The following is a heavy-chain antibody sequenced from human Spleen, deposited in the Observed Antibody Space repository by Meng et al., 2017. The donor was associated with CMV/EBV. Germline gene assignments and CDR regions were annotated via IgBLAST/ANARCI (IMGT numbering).Heavy chain of an antibody. Sequence: GESLKISCAASGFTFSSYSMNWVRQAPGKGLEWVSYISSSSSTIYYADSVKGRFTISRDNAKNSLYLQMNSLRAEDTALYYCARNPPPIAVAGYYYYYYGMDVWGQGTTVTVSS. D-gene: IGHD6-19*01. J-gene: IGHJ6*02. CDR1: GFTFSSYS. CDR2: ISSSSSTI. CDR3: ARNPPPIAVAGYYYYYYGMDV. V-gene: IGHV3-48*04.